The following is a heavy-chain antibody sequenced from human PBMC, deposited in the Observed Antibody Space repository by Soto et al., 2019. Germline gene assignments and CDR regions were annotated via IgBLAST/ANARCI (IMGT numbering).Heavy chain of an antibody. CDR2: TIPMFGTT. V-gene: IGHV1-69*12. CDR1: GGTFNSYA. Sequence: QVQLVQSGAEVKKPESSVRVSCKASGGTFNSYAITWVRQAPGQGLEWMGGTIPMFGTTNYAEKFQGRVTTSADEYANTAFMELSSLRSEDTAVYYCTSCGLRYHSIGYYLGSDGMDVWGQGTTVIVSS. D-gene: IGHD3-22*01. J-gene: IGHJ6*02. CDR3: TSCGLRYHSIGYYLGSDGMDV.